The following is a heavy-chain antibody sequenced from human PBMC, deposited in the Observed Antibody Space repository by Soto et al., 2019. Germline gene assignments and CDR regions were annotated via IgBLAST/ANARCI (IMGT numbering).Heavy chain of an antibody. V-gene: IGHV3-7*01. CDR1: GLTCSISW. CDR3: ATANTPYAFDM. J-gene: IGHJ3*02. Sequence: VQLVESGGGLVQPGEPLRLSCTASGLTCSISWMTWVRQAPGEGLEWVSNINPAGNVQQYAESVKERFTISRENAKNSLFLQMSGLRVEDTAVYYCATANTPYAFDMWGQGTMVTVSS. CDR2: INPAGNVQ.